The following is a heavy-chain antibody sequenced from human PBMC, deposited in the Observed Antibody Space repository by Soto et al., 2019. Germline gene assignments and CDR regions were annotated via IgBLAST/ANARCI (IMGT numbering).Heavy chain of an antibody. D-gene: IGHD1-1*01. CDR2: IWYDGSKE. CDR3: ARDRSAGNYFYYGMDV. CDR1: GLNFNRKG. J-gene: IGHJ6*02. Sequence: QVQLVESGGGVVQPGSSLRLSCAAPGLNFNRKGMHGVGQAPGKGLEWWAVIWYDGSKESYSDSVKGRFTISRDNSKNMLYLQMNSVRVEDTAVYFCARDRSAGNYFYYGMDVWGQGTTVTVSS. V-gene: IGHV3-33*01.